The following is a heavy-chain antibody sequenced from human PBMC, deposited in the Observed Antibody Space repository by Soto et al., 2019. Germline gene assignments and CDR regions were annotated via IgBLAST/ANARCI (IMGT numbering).Heavy chain of an antibody. CDR3: ARDRFGSDSSGFDY. CDR2: ISYDGSNK. CDR1: GFTFSSYA. V-gene: IGHV3-30-3*01. D-gene: IGHD3-22*01. J-gene: IGHJ4*02. Sequence: GGSLRLSCAASGFTFSSYAMHWVRQAPGEGLEWVAVISYDGSNKYYADSVKGRFTISRDNSKNTLYLQMNSLRAEDTAVYYCARDRFGSDSSGFDYWGQGTLVTVSS.